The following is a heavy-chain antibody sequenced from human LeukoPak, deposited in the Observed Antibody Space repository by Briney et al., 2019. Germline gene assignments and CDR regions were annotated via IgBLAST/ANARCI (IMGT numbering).Heavy chain of an antibody. D-gene: IGHD2-2*01. Sequence: GGSLRLSCAASGFTFSTYWMSWVRQAPGKGLEWVANIKQDGNEKYYVDSVEGRFTISRDNAKNSLYLQMNSLRAEDTAVYYCAREVRYRYFDYWGQGTLVTVSS. CDR3: AREVRYRYFDY. CDR1: GFTFSTYW. CDR2: IKQDGNEK. J-gene: IGHJ4*02. V-gene: IGHV3-7*01.